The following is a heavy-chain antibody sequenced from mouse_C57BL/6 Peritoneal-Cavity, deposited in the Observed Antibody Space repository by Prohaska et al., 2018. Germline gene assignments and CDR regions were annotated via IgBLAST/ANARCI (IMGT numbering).Heavy chain of an antibody. J-gene: IGHJ1*03. CDR2: INPVNGGT. CDR1: GYTFTDYY. CDR3: ARGGTTTTWYFDV. V-gene: IGHV1-19*01. D-gene: IGHD1-1*01. Sequence: EVQLQQSGPVLVKPGASVKMSCKASGYTFTDYYMNWVKQSHGKSLEWIGVINPVNGGTNYNQKFKGKATLTVDKSSSTAYMEFNSLTSEDSLVYYCARGGTTTTWYFDVWGTGTTVTVSS.